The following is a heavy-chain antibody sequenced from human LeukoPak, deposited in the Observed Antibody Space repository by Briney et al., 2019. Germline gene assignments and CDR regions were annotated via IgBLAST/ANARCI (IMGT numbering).Heavy chain of an antibody. CDR3: TRDRYYGSGNPNFDS. Sequence: PGGSLRLSCAASGFSFSTFTMHWVRQAPGKGLEWLSLIRFDGTNTFYADSVRGRFTVSRDNSKNMLHLQMNSLKPEDTAIYYCTRDRYYGSGNPNFDSWGQGTLVTVSS. D-gene: IGHD3-10*01. V-gene: IGHV3-30-3*01. J-gene: IGHJ4*02. CDR2: IRFDGTNT. CDR1: GFSFSTFT.